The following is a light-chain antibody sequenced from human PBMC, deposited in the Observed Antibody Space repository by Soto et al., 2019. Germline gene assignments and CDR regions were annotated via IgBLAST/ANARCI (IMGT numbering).Light chain of an antibody. J-gene: IGLJ3*02. CDR2: LEGSGSY. Sequence: QAVVTQSSSASASLGSSVKLTCTLSSGHSSYIIAWHQQQPGKAPRYLMKLEGSGSYNKGSGVPDRFSGSSSGADRYLTISTLEFEDEADYFCGTWECNPRVLGAGAEQTVL. CDR1: SGHSSYI. CDR3: GTWECNPRV. V-gene: IGLV4-60*02.